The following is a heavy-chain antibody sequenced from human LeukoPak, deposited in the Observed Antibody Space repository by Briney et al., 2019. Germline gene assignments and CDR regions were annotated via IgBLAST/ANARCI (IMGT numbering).Heavy chain of an antibody. CDR1: GFTFSNYA. CDR2: ISASGLNK. V-gene: IGHV3-23*01. D-gene: IGHD3-10*01. CDR3: AKDLLHGSGTYSWGVFDY. Sequence: GGSLRLSCAASGFTFSNYAMSWVRQAPGKGLEWVSGISASGLNKFYTDSVKGRFTTSRDNSKNMIYLQMNSLGAEDTAVYYCAKDLLHGSGTYSWGVFDYWGQGTLVTVSS. J-gene: IGHJ4*02.